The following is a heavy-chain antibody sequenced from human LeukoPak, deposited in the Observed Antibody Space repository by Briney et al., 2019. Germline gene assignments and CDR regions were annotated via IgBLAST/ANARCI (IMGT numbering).Heavy chain of an antibody. V-gene: IGHV4-59*01. Sequence: SETLSLTCTVSGGSISSYYWSWIRQPPGKGLGWIGYIYYSGSTNYNPSLKSRVTISVDTSKNQFSLKLSSVTAADTAVYYCARDLGYSRSNNWFDPWGQGTLVTVSS. CDR1: GGSISSYY. CDR3: ARDLGYSRSNNWFDP. D-gene: IGHD6-13*01. J-gene: IGHJ5*02. CDR2: IYYSGST.